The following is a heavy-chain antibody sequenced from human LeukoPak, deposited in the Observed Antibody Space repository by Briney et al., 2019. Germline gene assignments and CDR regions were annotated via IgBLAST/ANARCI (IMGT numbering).Heavy chain of an antibody. Sequence: GGSLRLSCAASGFTFISYSMNWVRQAPGKGLEWVSSISSSSNYIYYADSVKGRFTISRDNAKNSVYLQMNSLRAEDTAVYYCARWDRGNFDYWGQETLVTVSS. V-gene: IGHV3-21*01. CDR3: ARWDRGNFDY. D-gene: IGHD3-16*01. CDR1: GFTFISYS. CDR2: ISSSSNYI. J-gene: IGHJ4*02.